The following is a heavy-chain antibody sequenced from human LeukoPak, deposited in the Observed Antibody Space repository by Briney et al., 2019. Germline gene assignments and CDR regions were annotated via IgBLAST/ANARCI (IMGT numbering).Heavy chain of an antibody. D-gene: IGHD3-22*01. J-gene: IGHJ4*02. CDR1: GGSISSSSYY. V-gene: IGHV4-39*01. Sequence: LETLSLTCTVSGGSISSSSYYWGWIRQPPGKGLEWIGSIYYSGSTYYNPSLKSRVTISVDTSKNQFSLKLSSVTAADTAVYYCARKDYYDSSGYFDSWGQGTLVTVSS. CDR2: IYYSGST. CDR3: ARKDYYDSSGYFDS.